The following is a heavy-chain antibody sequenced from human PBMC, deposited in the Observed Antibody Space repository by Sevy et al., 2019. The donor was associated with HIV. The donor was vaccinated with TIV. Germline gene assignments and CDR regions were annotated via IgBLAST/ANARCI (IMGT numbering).Heavy chain of an antibody. CDR3: AKDLYYDNTVFDY. CDR1: GFTFSNYA. J-gene: IGHJ4*02. Sequence: GGSLRLSCAASGFTFSNYAMNWVRQAPGKGLELVSGISGSGGSTYYADSVKGRFTISRDNSKNTLYLQMNSLRAEDTAVYYCAKDLYYDNTVFDYWGQGTLVTVSS. D-gene: IGHD3-22*01. CDR2: ISGSGGST. V-gene: IGHV3-23*01.